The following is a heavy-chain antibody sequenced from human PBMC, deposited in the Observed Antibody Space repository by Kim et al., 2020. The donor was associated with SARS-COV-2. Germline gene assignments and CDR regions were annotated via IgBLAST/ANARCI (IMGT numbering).Heavy chain of an antibody. V-gene: IGHV1-46*01. J-gene: IGHJ5*02. Sequence: YAPRFQGRVTMTGDTSTSTVYMELSSLRSEDTAVYYCARDRGSGTHLGFDPWGQGTLVTVSS. D-gene: IGHD3-10*01. CDR3: ARDRGSGTHLGFDP.